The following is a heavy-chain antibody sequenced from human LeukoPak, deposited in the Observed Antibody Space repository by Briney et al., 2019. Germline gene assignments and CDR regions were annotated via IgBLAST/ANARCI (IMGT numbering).Heavy chain of an antibody. CDR2: IIPIFGTA. V-gene: IGHV1-69*06. CDR3: ARDGAMVRGVIITNSGWFDP. CDR1: GGTFISYA. D-gene: IGHD3-10*01. J-gene: IGHJ5*02. Sequence: SLKVSCKASGGTFISYAISWVRQAPGQGLEWMAGIIPIFGTANYAQKFQGRVTITADKSTSTAYMELSSLRSEDTAVYYCARDGAMVRGVIITNSGWFDPWGQGTLVTVSS.